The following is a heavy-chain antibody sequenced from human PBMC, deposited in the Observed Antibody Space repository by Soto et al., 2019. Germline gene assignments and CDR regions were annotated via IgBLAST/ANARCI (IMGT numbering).Heavy chain of an antibody. CDR1: GYIFTSYW. CDR2: IDPSDSYT. J-gene: IGHJ6*02. Sequence: GESLKMSCKGSGYIFTSYWISWGLQMPGKGLEWMGRIDPSDSYTNYSPSFQGHVTISADKSISTAYLQWSSLKASDTAMYYCATREYYYYGMDVWGQGTTVTVSS. V-gene: IGHV5-10-1*01. CDR3: ATREYYYYGMDV.